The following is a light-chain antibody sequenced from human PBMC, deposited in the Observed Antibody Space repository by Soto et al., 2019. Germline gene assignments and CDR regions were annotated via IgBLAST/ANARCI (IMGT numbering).Light chain of an antibody. J-gene: IGKJ3*01. Sequence: DIQMTQSPSTLSASVGDRVTITCRASQSISSWLAWYQQKPGKAPKLLIYDASSLESGVPSRFRGSGSGTEFTLTISSLQPDDFATYYCQQYNSYLTFGPVTKVDIK. V-gene: IGKV1-5*01. CDR3: QQYNSYLT. CDR2: DAS. CDR1: QSISSW.